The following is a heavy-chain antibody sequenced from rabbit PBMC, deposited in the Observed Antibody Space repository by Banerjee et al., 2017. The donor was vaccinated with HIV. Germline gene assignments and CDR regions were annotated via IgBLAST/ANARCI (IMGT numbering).Heavy chain of an antibody. CDR3: ARDSPYAGSSYYNL. D-gene: IGHD8-1*01. J-gene: IGHJ4*01. Sequence: QSLEESGGGLVKPGGTLTLTCKASGIDFSSSYYMCWVRQAPGKGLELIACIYTSSGSTWYASWVNGRFTISRSTSLNTVDLKMTSLTAADTATYFCARDSPYAGSSYYNLWGPGTLVTVS. CDR1: GIDFSSSYY. V-gene: IGHV1S43*01. CDR2: IYTSSGST.